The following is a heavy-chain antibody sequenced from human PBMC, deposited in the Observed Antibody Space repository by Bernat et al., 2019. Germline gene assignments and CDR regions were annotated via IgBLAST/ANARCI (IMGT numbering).Heavy chain of an antibody. Sequence: VQLVESGGGVVQPGRSLRLSCAASGFTFSSYAMHWVRQAPGKGLEWVAVISYDGSNKYYADSVKGRFTISRDNSKNTLYLQMNSLRAEDTAVYYCARRKGIDIWGQGTMVTVSS. J-gene: IGHJ3*02. D-gene: IGHD1-14*01. CDR2: ISYDGSNK. CDR1: GFTFSSYA. V-gene: IGHV3-30*01. CDR3: ARRKGIDI.